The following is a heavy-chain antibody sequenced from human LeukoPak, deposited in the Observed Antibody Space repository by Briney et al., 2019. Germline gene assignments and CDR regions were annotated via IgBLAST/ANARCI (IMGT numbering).Heavy chain of an antibody. CDR1: GGSISSSSYY. Sequence: SETLSLTCTVSGGSISSSSYYWGWIRQPPGKGLEWLGSIYYSGSTYYNPSLKSRVTISLDTSKNQFSLKLSSVTAADTAVYYCARLFWSDSHSFDYWGQGTLVTVSS. CDR2: IYYSGST. J-gene: IGHJ4*02. CDR3: ARLFWSDSHSFDY. D-gene: IGHD3-3*01. V-gene: IGHV4-39*07.